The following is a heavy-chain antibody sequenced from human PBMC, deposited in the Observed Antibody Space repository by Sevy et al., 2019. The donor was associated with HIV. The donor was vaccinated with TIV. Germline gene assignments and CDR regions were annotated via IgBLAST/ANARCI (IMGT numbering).Heavy chain of an antibody. Sequence: ASVKVSCKASGYTFTSYGISWVRQAPGQGLEWMGWISAYNGNTNYAQKLQGRVTMTTDTSTSTAYMELRSLRSDDTAVYYCARARAGIAVAGDYDAFDIWGQGTMVTVSS. J-gene: IGHJ3*02. CDR1: GYTFTSYG. CDR3: ARARAGIAVAGDYDAFDI. D-gene: IGHD6-19*01. CDR2: ISAYNGNT. V-gene: IGHV1-18*04.